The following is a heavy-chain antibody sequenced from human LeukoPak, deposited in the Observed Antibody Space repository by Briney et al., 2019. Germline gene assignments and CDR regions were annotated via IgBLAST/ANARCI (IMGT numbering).Heavy chain of an antibody. D-gene: IGHD6-6*01. CDR3: ARGDSSSKIDY. J-gene: IGHJ4*02. CDR1: GFPLNNYW. CDR2: IWEDGSQK. Sequence: PGGSLRLSCAASGFPLNNYWMNWVRQAPGKGLEWVANIWEDGSQKYYVDSVKGRFTISRDNAKNSLYLQMNSLRAEDTAVYYCARGDSSSKIDYWGQGTLVTVSS. V-gene: IGHV3-7*01.